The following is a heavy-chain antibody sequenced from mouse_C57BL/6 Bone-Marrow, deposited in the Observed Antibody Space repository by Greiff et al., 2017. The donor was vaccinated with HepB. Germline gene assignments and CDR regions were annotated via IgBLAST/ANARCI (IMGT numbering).Heavy chain of an antibody. Sequence: EVMLVESGGGLVKPGGSLKLSCAASGFTFSDYGMHWVRQAPEKGLEWVAYISSGSSTIYYADTLKGRFTISRDNAKNTLFLQMTSLRSEDTAMYYCARDYYGSSYWYFDVWGTGTTVTVAS. CDR1: GFTFSDYG. J-gene: IGHJ1*03. V-gene: IGHV5-17*01. D-gene: IGHD1-1*01. CDR3: ARDYYGSSYWYFDV. CDR2: ISSGSSTI.